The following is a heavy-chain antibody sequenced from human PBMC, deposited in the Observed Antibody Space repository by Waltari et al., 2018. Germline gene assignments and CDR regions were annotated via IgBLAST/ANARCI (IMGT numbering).Heavy chain of an antibody. J-gene: IGHJ4*02. Sequence: QLQLQESGPGLVKPSETLSLTCTVSGSSISSSSYYWGWLRQPPGRGLELSGRIYYRGCTEYIPSRKSRVTISVETSKNQFSLKRSSVTAADTAVYYCARREEATNLFDYWGQGTLVTVSS. V-gene: IGHV4-39*01. CDR3: ARREEATNLFDY. CDR1: GSSISSSSYY. CDR2: IYYRGCT.